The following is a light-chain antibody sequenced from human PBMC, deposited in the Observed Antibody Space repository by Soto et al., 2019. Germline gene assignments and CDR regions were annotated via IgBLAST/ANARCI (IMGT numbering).Light chain of an antibody. J-gene: IGLJ2*01. CDR1: KLGDKY. CDR3: QAWDSSTVV. CDR2: QDS. Sequence: SSELTQQPSVSGSPGQTASITCSGEKLGDKYACWYQQKQGQSPVLVIYQDSKRPSGIPERFSGSNSGNTATLTISGTHAMDDADYYCQAWDSSTVVFGGGTKLTVL. V-gene: IGLV3-1*01.